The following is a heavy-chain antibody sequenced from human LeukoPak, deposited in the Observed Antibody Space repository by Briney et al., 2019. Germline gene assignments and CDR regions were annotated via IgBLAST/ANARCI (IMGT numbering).Heavy chain of an antibody. CDR1: GLSFSSYE. CDR3: ASLSPRQQLGVDH. V-gene: IGHV3-48*03. Sequence: PGRSLTPAWAPAGLSFSSYETKWGSPPGRNWLEWISYISVSGSTMYYADSVKGRFTISRDNAKNSLYLQMNSLRTEDTAVYYWASLSPRQQLGVDHWGQGTLVTVSP. D-gene: IGHD6-13*01. CDR2: ISVSGSTM. J-gene: IGHJ4*02.